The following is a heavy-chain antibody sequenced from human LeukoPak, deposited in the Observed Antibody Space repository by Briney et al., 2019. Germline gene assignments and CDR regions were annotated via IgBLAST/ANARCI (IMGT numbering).Heavy chain of an antibody. D-gene: IGHD3-10*01. Sequence: PGGSLRLSCAASGFTFDDYAMHWVRQAPGKGLEWVSGISWNSGSIGYADSVKGRFTISRDNAKNSLHLQMNSLRAEDTAVYYCARGGDYFDYWGQGTLVTVSS. V-gene: IGHV3-9*01. CDR2: ISWNSGSI. CDR1: GFTFDDYA. CDR3: ARGGDYFDY. J-gene: IGHJ4*02.